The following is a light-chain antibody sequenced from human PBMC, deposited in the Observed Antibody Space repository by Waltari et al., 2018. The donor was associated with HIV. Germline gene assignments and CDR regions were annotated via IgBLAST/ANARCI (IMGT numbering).Light chain of an antibody. CDR2: DFT. V-gene: IGLV2-23*02. Sequence: QSALTQPASVSGSPGQSITISCTGTSSDVGAYNYVSWYQQHPGKAPKLMIYDFTKRPSGVANRCSGSKSANTASRTISGLQAEDEADYYCCSYAGSSTYVFGSGTKVTVL. CDR1: SSDVGAYNY. J-gene: IGLJ1*01. CDR3: CSYAGSSTYV.